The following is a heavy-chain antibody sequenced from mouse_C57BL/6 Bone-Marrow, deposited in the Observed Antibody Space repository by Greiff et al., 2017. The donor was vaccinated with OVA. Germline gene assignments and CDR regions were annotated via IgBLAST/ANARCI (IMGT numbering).Heavy chain of an antibody. Sequence: QVQLKESGAELVRPGASVKLSCKASGYTFTDYYINWVKQRPGQGLEWIARIYPGSGNTYYNEQFTGKATLTAEKSSSTAYMQLSSLTSEDSAVYFCARGDYGSSYDFDVWGTGTTVTVSS. CDR3: ARGDYGSSYDFDV. V-gene: IGHV1-76*01. CDR2: IYPGSGNT. D-gene: IGHD1-1*01. J-gene: IGHJ1*03. CDR1: GYTFTDYY.